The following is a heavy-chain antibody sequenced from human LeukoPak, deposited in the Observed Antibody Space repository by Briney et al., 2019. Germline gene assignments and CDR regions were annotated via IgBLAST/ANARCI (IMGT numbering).Heavy chain of an antibody. CDR1: GFTFSSYS. V-gene: IGHV3-21*01. D-gene: IGHD1-1*01. J-gene: IGHJ4*02. CDR3: ASLGTTGTDFDY. Sequence: PGGSLRLSCAASGFTFSSYSMNWVRQAPGKGLEWVSSISSSSSYIYYADSVKGRFTISRDNAKNSLYLQMNSLRAEDTAVYYCASLGTTGTDFDYWAREPWSPSPQ. CDR2: ISSSSSYI.